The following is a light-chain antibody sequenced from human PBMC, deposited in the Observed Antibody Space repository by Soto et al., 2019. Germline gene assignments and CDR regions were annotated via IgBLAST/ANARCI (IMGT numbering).Light chain of an antibody. J-gene: IGLJ1*01. CDR1: SSHAGGYNY. V-gene: IGLV2-14*01. CDR3: SSYTSSITYV. Sequence: QSVLTQPASVSGSPGQSITISCTATSSHAGGYNYVSWYQQHPGKAPKLMIYEVSHRPSGVSNRFSGSKSGNTASLTISGLQAEDEADYYCSSYTSSITYVFGTGTKLTVL. CDR2: EVS.